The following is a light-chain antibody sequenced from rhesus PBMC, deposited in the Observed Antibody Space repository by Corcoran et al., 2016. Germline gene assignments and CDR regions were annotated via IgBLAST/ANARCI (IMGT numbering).Light chain of an antibody. V-gene: IGKV1-41*01. Sequence: DIQMTQSPSSLSASLGDRVTITCRASQSISNYLNWYQQEPGKAPKFLNYSASRLQSGVPSRFSGSGSGTEFTLTISILQPEDFATYYCQQFKNYLYSFGQGTKVEIK. J-gene: IGKJ2*01. CDR1: QSISNY. CDR2: SAS. CDR3: QQFKNYLYS.